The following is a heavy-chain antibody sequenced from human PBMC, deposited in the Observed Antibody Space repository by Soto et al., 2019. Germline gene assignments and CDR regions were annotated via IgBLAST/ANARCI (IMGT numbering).Heavy chain of an antibody. CDR3: AKLEVDSGGDAYFDH. CDR2: LSSSGDDA. V-gene: IGHV3-23*01. D-gene: IGHD5-18*01. CDR1: GFTFRNYA. Sequence: EVQLLESGGGLEQPGGSLRLSCLASGFTFRNYAMSWVRQAPGKGLEWVSALSSSGDDAFYADSVKGRFTISRDNSRNMVSLQLNRLRDEDTAVYYCAKLEVDSGGDAYFDHWGQGTRVSVSS. J-gene: IGHJ4*02.